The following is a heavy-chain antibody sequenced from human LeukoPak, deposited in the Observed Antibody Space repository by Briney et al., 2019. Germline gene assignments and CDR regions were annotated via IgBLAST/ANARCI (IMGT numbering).Heavy chain of an antibody. D-gene: IGHD1/OR15-1a*01. CDR3: AKGTIPVPRGVDY. Sequence: GGSLRLSCAASGFTFSSYAMTWLRQAPGKGLEWVSAISGSGDSTNHADSVKGRFTISRDNSRNTLYLQMNSLRVEDTAIYYCAKGTIPVPRGVDYWGQGTLVTVSS. CDR2: ISGSGDST. J-gene: IGHJ4*02. V-gene: IGHV3-23*01. CDR1: GFTFSSYA.